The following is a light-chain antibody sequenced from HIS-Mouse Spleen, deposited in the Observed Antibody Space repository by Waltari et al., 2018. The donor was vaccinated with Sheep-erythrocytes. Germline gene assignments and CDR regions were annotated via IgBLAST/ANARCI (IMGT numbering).Light chain of an antibody. CDR3: CSYAGSYNHV. Sequence: QSALTQPPSASGSPGQSVTISCTGTSSDVGGYNYVSWYQPHPGKAPKLMIYDVSRRPSGVPDRFSGSKSGNTASLTISGLQAEDEADYYCCSYAGSYNHVFATGTKVTVL. CDR1: SSDVGGYNY. CDR2: DVS. J-gene: IGLJ1*01. V-gene: IGLV2-8*01.